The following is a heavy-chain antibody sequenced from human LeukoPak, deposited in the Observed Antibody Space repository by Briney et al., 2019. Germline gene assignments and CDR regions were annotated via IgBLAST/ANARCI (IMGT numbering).Heavy chain of an antibody. Sequence: PGESLKISCKGSGYSFTSYWIGWVRQMPGKGLEWMGIIYPGDSDTRYSPSFQGQVTISADKSISTAYLQWSSLKASDTAMYYCARHIRGGCSYHTEWFDPWGQGTLVTVSS. V-gene: IGHV5-51*01. CDR2: IYPGDSDT. CDR1: GYSFTSYW. J-gene: IGHJ5*02. D-gene: IGHD5-18*01. CDR3: ARHIRGGCSYHTEWFDP.